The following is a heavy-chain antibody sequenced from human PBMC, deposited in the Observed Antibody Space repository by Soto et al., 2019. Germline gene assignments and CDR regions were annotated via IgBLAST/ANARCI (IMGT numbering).Heavy chain of an antibody. J-gene: IGHJ4*02. CDR3: AKARFRDSSMFLLDY. D-gene: IGHD6-19*01. V-gene: IGHV3-23*01. CDR1: GFTFSSYA. CDR2: ISGSGGST. Sequence: PGGSLRLSCAASGFTFSSYAMSWVRQAPGKGLEWVSAISGSGGSTYYADSVKGQFTISRDNSKNTLYLQMNSLRAEDTAVYYCAKARFRDSSMFLLDYWGQGTLVTVSS.